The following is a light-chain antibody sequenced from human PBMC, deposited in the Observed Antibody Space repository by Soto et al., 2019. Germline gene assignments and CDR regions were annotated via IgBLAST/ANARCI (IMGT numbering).Light chain of an antibody. V-gene: IGKV1-5*03. J-gene: IGKJ1*01. CDR3: QQYRDNWT. CDR2: KAS. CDR1: QSISSW. Sequence: IQMPQPPSTLSASVGDRVTITCRASQSISSWLAWYQQKPGTAPKLLIYKASTLQSGVPARFSGSGSVTEFALTISSLQPDDSATYYCQQYRDNWTFGQGTKVDI.